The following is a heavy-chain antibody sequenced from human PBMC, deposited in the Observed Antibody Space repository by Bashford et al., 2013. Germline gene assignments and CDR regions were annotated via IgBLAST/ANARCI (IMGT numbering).Heavy chain of an antibody. D-gene: IGHD3-16*01. CDR2: ISEGGDRT. CDR3: AKGVFGMSWFDP. V-gene: IGHV3-23*01. J-gene: IGHJ5*02. Sequence: GGSLRLSCATSGFDFGSNAMTWVRQAPGKGLEWVSGISEGGDRTYYADAVKGRFTISRDKARNTVYLEMNSLRAEDTATYYCAKGVFGMSWFDPWGQGTLVTVSS. CDR1: GFDFGSNA.